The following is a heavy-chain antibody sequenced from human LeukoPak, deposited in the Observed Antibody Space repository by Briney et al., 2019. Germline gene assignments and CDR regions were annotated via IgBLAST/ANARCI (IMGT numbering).Heavy chain of an antibody. V-gene: IGHV1-46*01. CDR2: INPSGGST. Sequence: ASVTVSFTASGYTFTSYYMHWVRQAPGQGLEWMGIINPSGGSTSYAQKFQGRVTMTRDTSTSTVYMELSSLRSEDTAVYYCASVTAILTGDLDYYYGMDVWGQGTTVTVSS. J-gene: IGHJ6*02. D-gene: IGHD2-21*02. CDR1: GYTFTSYY. CDR3: ASVTAILTGDLDYYYGMDV.